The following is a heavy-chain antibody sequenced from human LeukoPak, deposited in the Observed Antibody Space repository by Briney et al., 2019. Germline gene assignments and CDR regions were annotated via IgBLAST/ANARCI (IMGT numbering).Heavy chain of an antibody. D-gene: IGHD1-26*01. CDR3: ARDPYSGNYGNYYYYYMDV. CDR1: GGSVSSNSAA. CDR2: TYYRSKWYN. V-gene: IGHV6-1*01. J-gene: IGHJ6*03. Sequence: SQTLSLTCAISGGSVSSNSAAWNWLRQSPSRGLEWLGRTYYRSKWYNDYAVSVKSRIIISPDTSKNQFSLQLNSVTPEDTAVYYCARDPYSGNYGNYYYYYMDVWGKGTTVTISS.